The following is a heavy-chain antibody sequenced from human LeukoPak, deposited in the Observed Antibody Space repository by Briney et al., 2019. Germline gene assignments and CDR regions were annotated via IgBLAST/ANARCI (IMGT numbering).Heavy chain of an antibody. V-gene: IGHV2-5*01. J-gene: IGHJ4*02. CDR2: IYWNDDK. CDR1: RFSLNTSGVG. D-gene: IGHD1-26*01. Sequence: SGPTLVNATQTPTLTCSFSRFSLNTSGVGGGWIRQPPRKALERVALIYWNDDKSYSPSLKSRLTITKDPYKNQVVLTVTNMEPVDTATYFCVHFLGMTAHFVSGGQGILVTAS. CDR3: VHFLGMTAHFVS.